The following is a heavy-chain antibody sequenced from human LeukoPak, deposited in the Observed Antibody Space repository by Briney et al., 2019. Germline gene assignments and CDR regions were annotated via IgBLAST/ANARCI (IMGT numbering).Heavy chain of an antibody. V-gene: IGHV1-18*01. J-gene: IGHJ6*03. D-gene: IGHD3-10*01. CDR1: VYTSTIYG. Sequence: ASVKFSCKASVYTSTIYGIRSVRQAPGPGLEWMGWISANNGNTNSAQKLPGKVTMTTDTSTTTAHMDLRSLRSDDTAVYYCAREVRGVISPRYYYCCMDVWGKGTRSPSP. CDR2: ISANNGNT. CDR3: AREVRGVISPRYYYCCMDV.